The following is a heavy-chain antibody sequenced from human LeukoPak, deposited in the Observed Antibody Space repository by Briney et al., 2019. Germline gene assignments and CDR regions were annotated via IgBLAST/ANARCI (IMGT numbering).Heavy chain of an antibody. CDR3: VVAVYDFWSGYYSPPDY. CDR2: IYYSGSA. J-gene: IGHJ4*02. D-gene: IGHD3-3*01. Sequence: SQTLSLTCTVSGASINSGDFYWSWIRQPPGKGLEWIGYIYYSGSAYYNPSLKSRLTISLDTSKNQFSLKMSSVTAADTAVYYCVVAVYDFWSGYYSPPDYWGQGTLVTVSS. V-gene: IGHV4-30-4*01. CDR1: GASINSGDFY.